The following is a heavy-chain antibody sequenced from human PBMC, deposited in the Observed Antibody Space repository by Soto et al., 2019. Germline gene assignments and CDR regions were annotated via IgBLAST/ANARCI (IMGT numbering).Heavy chain of an antibody. CDR3: ARGLGERSGWYPEGYFDF. V-gene: IGHV4-4*02. CDR1: GGSISSDDW. Sequence: QVQLQESGPGLVKPSGTLSLTCAVSGGSISSDDWWTWVRQPPGKGLAWIGEIHHSGSTNYNPSLRSRVTVSVDKSKYQFSLNLSSVTAADTAVYYCARGLGERSGWYPEGYFDFWGQGTLVTVSS. D-gene: IGHD6-19*01. CDR2: IHHSGST. J-gene: IGHJ4*02.